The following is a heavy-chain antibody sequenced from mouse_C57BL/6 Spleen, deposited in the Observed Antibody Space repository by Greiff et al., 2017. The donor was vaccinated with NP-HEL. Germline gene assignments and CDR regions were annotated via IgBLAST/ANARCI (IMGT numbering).Heavy chain of an antibody. Sequence: QVQLQQPGAELVMPGASVKLSCKASGYTFTSYWMHWVKQRPGQGLEWIGEIDPSDSYTNYNQKFKGKSTLTVDKSSSTAYMQLSSLTSEDSAVYYCARRSLLGPWFAYWGQGTLVTVSA. V-gene: IGHV1-69*01. CDR1: GYTFTSYW. CDR2: IDPSDSYT. J-gene: IGHJ3*01. D-gene: IGHD2-1*01. CDR3: ARRSLLGPWFAY.